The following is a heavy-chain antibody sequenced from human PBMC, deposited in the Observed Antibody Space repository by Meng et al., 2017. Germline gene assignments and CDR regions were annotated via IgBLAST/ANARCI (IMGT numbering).Heavy chain of an antibody. CDR1: GGSISSSN. CDR3: ATLEVYARLSVDY. CDR2: FSGGGGTT. D-gene: IGHD2-8*01. Sequence: GQLQESGPGLVKPSGTLSLTCAVSGGSISSSNWWSWVRQPPGKGLEWVSGFSGGGGTTYYADSAKGRFTISRDNSRNTLYLQMNSLRAEDTAVYYCATLEVYARLSVDYWGQGTLVTVSS. J-gene: IGHJ4*02. V-gene: IGHV3-23*01.